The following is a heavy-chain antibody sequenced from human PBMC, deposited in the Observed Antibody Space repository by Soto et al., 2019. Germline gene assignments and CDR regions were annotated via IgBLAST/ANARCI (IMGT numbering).Heavy chain of an antibody. Sequence: PGGYLSLSCAASGLTDSSNYMSWARPALGKGLEWVSVIYSGGSTYYADSVKGRFNISRDNSRNTLYLQMTGLRAEDKAVYSCATSPPEYYYYGMDVWGQGTTVTVSS. J-gene: IGHJ6*02. CDR2: IYSGGST. CDR1: GLTDSSNY. V-gene: IGHV3-53*01. CDR3: ATSPPEYYYYGMDV.